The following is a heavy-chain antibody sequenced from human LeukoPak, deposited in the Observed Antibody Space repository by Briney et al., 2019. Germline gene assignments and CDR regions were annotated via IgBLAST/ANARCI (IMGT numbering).Heavy chain of an antibody. V-gene: IGHV1-8*01. Sequence: ASVTVSCKASGYTFTSYDINWVRQPTSQGGDGMGWMNHNSGNTGYAQKFQGRDTMTRNTSISTAYMELSSLRSEDTAVYYCGRGRKAWIVGGSWFDPWGQGTLVTVSS. J-gene: IGHJ5*02. CDR2: MNHNSGNT. CDR3: GRGRKAWIVGGSWFDP. CDR1: GYTFTSYD. D-gene: IGHD3-22*01.